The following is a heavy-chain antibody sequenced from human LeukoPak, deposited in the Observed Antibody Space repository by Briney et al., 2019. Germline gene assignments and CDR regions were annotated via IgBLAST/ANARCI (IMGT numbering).Heavy chain of an antibody. CDR2: IKSEADGGTT. CDR3: TTNTGY. V-gene: IGHV3-15*01. J-gene: IGHJ4*02. D-gene: IGHD4-17*01. CDR1: GFNFNKAW. Sequence: PGGSLRLSCEGSGFNFNKAWMSWVRQAPGKGLEWVGHIKSEADGGTTDFAATVKGRFTISRDDSTNKLYLQMNSLKTEDTAMYYCTTNTGYWGPGTLVTVSS.